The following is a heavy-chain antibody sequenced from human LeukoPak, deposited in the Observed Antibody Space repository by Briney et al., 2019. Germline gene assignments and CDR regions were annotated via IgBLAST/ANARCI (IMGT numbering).Heavy chain of an antibody. CDR2: ISHDGGNK. Sequence: GGSLRLSCAASGFTLSSYGMHWVRQAPGKGLEWVAVISHDGGNKYYADSVKGRFTISRDHSKNTLYLQMNSLRAEDTAVYYCARIPVGAPVDYWGQGTLVTVSS. J-gene: IGHJ4*02. D-gene: IGHD1-14*01. V-gene: IGHV3-30*03. CDR3: ARIPVGAPVDY. CDR1: GFTLSSYG.